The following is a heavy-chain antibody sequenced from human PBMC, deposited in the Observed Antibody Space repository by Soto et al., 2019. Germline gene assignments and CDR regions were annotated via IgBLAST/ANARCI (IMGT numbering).Heavy chain of an antibody. Sequence: SETLSLTCSVSGDSISTVDYFWAWIRQPPGQALEYIGYIYKSATTYYNPSFESRVAISLDTSKSQFSLNVTSVTAADTAVYFCARGRYCLTGRCFPNWFDSWGQGTLVTASS. D-gene: IGHD2-15*01. V-gene: IGHV4-30-4*08. CDR3: ARGRYCLTGRCFPNWFDS. CDR1: GDSISTVDYF. J-gene: IGHJ5*01. CDR2: IYKSATT.